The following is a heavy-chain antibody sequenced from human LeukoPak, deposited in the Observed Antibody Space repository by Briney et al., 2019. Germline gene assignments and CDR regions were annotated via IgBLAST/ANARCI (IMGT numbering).Heavy chain of an antibody. J-gene: IGHJ4*02. Sequence: GGSLRLSCAASGFTFSSYAMHWVRQAPGKGLEWVAVISYDGSNKYYADSVKGRFTISRHNSKNTLYLQMNSLRAEDTAVYYCARDGIRKGYYYGSGDYWGQGTLVTVSS. CDR3: ARDGIRKGYYYGSGDY. V-gene: IGHV3-30-3*01. CDR2: ISYDGSNK. D-gene: IGHD3-10*01. CDR1: GFTFSSYA.